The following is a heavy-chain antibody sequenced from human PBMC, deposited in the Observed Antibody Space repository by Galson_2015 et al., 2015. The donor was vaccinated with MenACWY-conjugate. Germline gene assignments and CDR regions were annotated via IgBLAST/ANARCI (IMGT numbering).Heavy chain of an antibody. V-gene: IGHV3-74*01. Sequence: SLRLSCAASGFTFTNYYMHWVRQAPGKGLVWVSRIDSYGRTTIYADSVKGRFTISRDNAKNTLYLQMNSLRAEDTAVYYCARDLVWNYGFWGQGTLVTVSS. CDR2: IDSYGRTT. CDR3: ARDLVWNYGF. D-gene: IGHD1-7*01. J-gene: IGHJ4*02. CDR1: GFTFTNYY.